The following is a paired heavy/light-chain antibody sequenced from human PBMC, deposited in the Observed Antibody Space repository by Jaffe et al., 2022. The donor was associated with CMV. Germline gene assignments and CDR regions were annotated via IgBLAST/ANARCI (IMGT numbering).Light chain of an antibody. CDR2: RNN. V-gene: IGLV1-47*01. Sequence: QSVLTQPPSASGTPGQRVTISCSGSSSNIGSNYVYWYQQLPGTAPKLLIYRNNQRPSGVPDRFSGSKSGTSASLAISGLRSEDEADYYCAAWDDSLSGFVVFGGGTKLTVL. CDR3: AAWDDSLSGFVV. J-gene: IGLJ2*01. CDR1: SSNIGSNY.
Heavy chain of an antibody. J-gene: IGHJ3*02. CDR3: ARDFLAVYYYDSSGYRPDAFDI. Sequence: EVQLVESGGGLVKPGGSLRLSCAASGFTFSSYSMNWVRQAPGKGLEWVSSISSSSSYIYYADSVKGRFTISRDNAKNSLYLQMNSLRAEDTAVYYCARDFLAVYYYDSSGYRPDAFDIWGQGTMVTVSS. V-gene: IGHV3-21*01. D-gene: IGHD3-22*01. CDR1: GFTFSSYS. CDR2: ISSSSSYI.